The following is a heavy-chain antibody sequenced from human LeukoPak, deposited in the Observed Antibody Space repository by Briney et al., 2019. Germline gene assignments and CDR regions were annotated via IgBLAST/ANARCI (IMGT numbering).Heavy chain of an antibody. CDR3: ARFTYSSSSRDY. Sequence: PGGSLRLSCAASGFTFSSYAMSWVRQAPGKGLEWVSAISGSGGSTYYADSVKGRSTISRDNSKNTLYLQMNSLRAEDTAVYYCARFTYSSSSRDYWGQGTLVTVSS. CDR1: GFTFSSYA. D-gene: IGHD6-13*01. V-gene: IGHV3-23*01. CDR2: ISGSGGST. J-gene: IGHJ4*02.